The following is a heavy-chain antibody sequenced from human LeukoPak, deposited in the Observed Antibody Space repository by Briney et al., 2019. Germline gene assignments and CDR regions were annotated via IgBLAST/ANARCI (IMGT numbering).Heavy chain of an antibody. CDR1: GGSFSGYY. CDR3: ARGSGSGWLRPRFDY. V-gene: IGHV4-34*01. CDR2: INHSGST. J-gene: IGHJ4*02. Sequence: PSETLSLTCAVYGGSFSGYYWSWIRQPPGKGLEWIGEINHSGSTNYNPSLKSRVTISVDTSKNQFSLKLSSVTAADTAVYYCARGSGSGWLRPRFDYWGQGTLVTVFS. D-gene: IGHD6-19*01.